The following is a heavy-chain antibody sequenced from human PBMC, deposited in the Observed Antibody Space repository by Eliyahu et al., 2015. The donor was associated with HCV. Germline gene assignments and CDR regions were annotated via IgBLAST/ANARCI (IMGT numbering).Heavy chain of an antibody. CDR3: ARGSDS. J-gene: IGHJ4*02. CDR2: IXWDGGIT. V-gene: IGHV3-74*01. CDR1: GXXFRNYW. Sequence: EVQLVESGGGLVQPXGSXRLSXAASGXXFRNYWMYWVRQAPGMGPVWVSRIXWDGGITGYAXSVKGRFTVSRDNAKNTLDLQMNNLRADDTAVYFCARGSDSWGQGTVVTVSS.